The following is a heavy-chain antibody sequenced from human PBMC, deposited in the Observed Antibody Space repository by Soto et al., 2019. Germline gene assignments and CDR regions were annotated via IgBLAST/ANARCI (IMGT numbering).Heavy chain of an antibody. CDR2: MNPNSGNT. J-gene: IGHJ6*02. D-gene: IGHD6-13*01. V-gene: IGHV1-8*01. CDR3: ARPTSIAAAYYGMDV. Sequence: QVQLVQSGAEVKKPGASVKVSCKASGYTFTSYDINWVRQATGQGLEWMGWMNPNSGNTGYAQKFQGRVTMTRNTSISTAYMELSRLRSEDRAVYYCARPTSIAAAYYGMDVWGQGTTVTVSS. CDR1: GYTFTSYD.